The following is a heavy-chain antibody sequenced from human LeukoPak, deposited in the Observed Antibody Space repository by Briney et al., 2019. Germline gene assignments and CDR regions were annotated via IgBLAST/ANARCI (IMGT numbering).Heavy chain of an antibody. CDR3: AGGSGWYAYFDY. Sequence: GGSLRLSCAASGFTFSSYEMNWVRQAPGKGLEWVSYISSSGSTIYYADSVKGRFTISRDNAKDSLYLQMNSLRAEDTAVYYCAGGSGWYAYFDYWGQGTLVTVSS. J-gene: IGHJ4*02. CDR2: ISSSGSTI. D-gene: IGHD6-19*01. V-gene: IGHV3-48*03. CDR1: GFTFSSYE.